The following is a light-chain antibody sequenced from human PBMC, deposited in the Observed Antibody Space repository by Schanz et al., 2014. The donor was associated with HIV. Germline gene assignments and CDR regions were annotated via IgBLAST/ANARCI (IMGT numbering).Light chain of an antibody. V-gene: IGLV2-14*03. J-gene: IGLJ3*02. CDR3: SSYAATSNVL. Sequence: QSALTQPASVSGSPGQSINISCTGTSSDVGGYNYVSWYQQHPGKAPKLMIYDVSNRPSGVSNRFSGSKSGNTASLTVSGLQADDEADYYCSSYAATSNVLFGGGTKLTVL. CDR1: SSDVGGYNY. CDR2: DVS.